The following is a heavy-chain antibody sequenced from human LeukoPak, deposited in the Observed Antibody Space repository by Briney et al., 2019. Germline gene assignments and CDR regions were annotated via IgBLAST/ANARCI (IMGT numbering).Heavy chain of an antibody. Sequence: GGSLRLSCTASGFAFGDYAMSWFRQAPGKGLEWVGFIRSKAYGGTTEYAASVKGRFTISRDDSKSIAYLQMNSLKTEDTAVYYCTRDSTIFGVVIDYWGQGTLVTVSS. V-gene: IGHV3-49*03. CDR1: GFAFGDYA. J-gene: IGHJ4*02. CDR3: TRDSTIFGVVIDY. D-gene: IGHD3-3*01. CDR2: IRSKAYGGTT.